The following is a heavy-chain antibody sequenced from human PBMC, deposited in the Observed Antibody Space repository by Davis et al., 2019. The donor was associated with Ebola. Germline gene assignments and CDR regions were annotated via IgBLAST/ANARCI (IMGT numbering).Heavy chain of an antibody. D-gene: IGHD5-12*01. CDR3: TTPGGQDSGYDVFDI. V-gene: IGHV1-18*01. CDR2: ISAYGGDT. CDR1: GYTFTSYD. Sequence: AASVKVSCKASGYTFTSYDINWVRQAPGQALEWMGWISAYGGDTKYAQKVQGRVTMTTDTSTTTAYMELRSLRSDDTAVYYCTTPGGQDSGYDVFDIWGQGTMVTVSS. J-gene: IGHJ3*02.